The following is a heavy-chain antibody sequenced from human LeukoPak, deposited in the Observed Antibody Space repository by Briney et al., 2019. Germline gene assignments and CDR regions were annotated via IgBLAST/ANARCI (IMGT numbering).Heavy chain of an antibody. CDR1: GYTFTSYY. Sequence: VASVKVSCKASGYTFTSYYMHWVRQAPGQGLEWMGIINPGGGSTSYAQKFQGRVTMTRDTSTSTVYMELSSLRSDDTAVYYCARDGAYYDSSGSYYGVGDDYWGQGTLVTVSS. D-gene: IGHD3-22*01. J-gene: IGHJ4*02. V-gene: IGHV1-46*01. CDR3: ARDGAYYDSSGSYYGVGDDY. CDR2: INPGGGST.